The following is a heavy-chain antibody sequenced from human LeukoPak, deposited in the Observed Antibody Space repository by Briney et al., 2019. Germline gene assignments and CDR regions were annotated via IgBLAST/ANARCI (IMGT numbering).Heavy chain of an antibody. CDR1: GFTFSSYG. Sequence: PGGSLRLSCAASGFTFSSYGMHWVRQAPGKGLEWVAVIWYDGSNKYYADSVKGRFTISRDNSKNTLYLQMNSLRAEDTAVYYCTRTNGARTRYYYYYYMDVWGKGTTVTVSS. J-gene: IGHJ6*03. CDR2: IWYDGSNK. D-gene: IGHD2-8*01. CDR3: TRTNGARTRYYYYYYMDV. V-gene: IGHV3-33*08.